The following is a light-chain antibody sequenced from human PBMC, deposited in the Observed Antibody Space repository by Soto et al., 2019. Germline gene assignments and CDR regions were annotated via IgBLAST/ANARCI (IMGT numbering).Light chain of an antibody. V-gene: IGKV1-5*03. CDR1: QSISSW. CDR2: KAS. CDR3: RQYNSYSPLT. Sequence: DIQMTQSPSTLSASVGDRVTITCRASQSISSWLAWYQQKPGKAPKLLIYKASSLESGVPSRFSGSGSGTEFTHTISSMQAADLATPYCRQYNSYSPLTFGGGTKVEIK. J-gene: IGKJ4*01.